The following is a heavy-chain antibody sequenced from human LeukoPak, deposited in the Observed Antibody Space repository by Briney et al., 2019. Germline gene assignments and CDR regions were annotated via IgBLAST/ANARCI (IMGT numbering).Heavy chain of an antibody. CDR1: GGTFSSYA. V-gene: IGHV1-69*06. J-gene: IGHJ4*02. Sequence: ASVKVSCKASGGTFSSYAISWVRQAPGQGLEWMGGIIPIFGTANYAQKFQGRVTITADKSTSTAYMELSSLRPEDTAVYYCARDSNGDGGGDNWGQGTLVTVSS. D-gene: IGHD4-23*01. CDR2: IIPIFGTA. CDR3: ARDSNGDGGGDN.